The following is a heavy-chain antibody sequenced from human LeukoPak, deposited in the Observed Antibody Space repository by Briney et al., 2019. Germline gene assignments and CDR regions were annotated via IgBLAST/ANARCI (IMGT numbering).Heavy chain of an antibody. D-gene: IGHD1-14*01. CDR1: GGSISRDNW. J-gene: IGHJ4*02. Sequence: PSGTLSLTCAVSGGSISRDNWWTWVRQPPGKGLEWIGEIHHSGRANYNPSLKSRVTISVDQSKNQLSLKLNSVTAADTAVYFCARHGKHYFENWGQGTLVTVSS. CDR2: IHHSGRA. CDR3: ARHGKHYFEN. V-gene: IGHV4-4*02.